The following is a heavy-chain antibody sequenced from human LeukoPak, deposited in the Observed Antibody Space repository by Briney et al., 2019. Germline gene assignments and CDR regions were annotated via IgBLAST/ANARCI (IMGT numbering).Heavy chain of an antibody. CDR3: ARGRYYYDSSGYH. D-gene: IGHD3-22*01. CDR1: GFTFSSYS. J-gene: IGHJ4*02. Sequence: PGGSLRLSCAASGFTFSSYSMNWVRQAPGKGLEWVSSISSSSSYIYYADSVKGRFTISRDNAKNSLYLQMNSLRAEDTAVYYCARGRYYYDSSGYHWGQGTLVTVSS. V-gene: IGHV3-21*01. CDR2: ISSSSSYI.